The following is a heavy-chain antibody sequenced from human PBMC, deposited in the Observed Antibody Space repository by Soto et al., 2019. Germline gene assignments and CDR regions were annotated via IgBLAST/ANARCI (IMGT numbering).Heavy chain of an antibody. D-gene: IGHD1-20*01. J-gene: IGHJ6*02. CDR3: ARDGSVFEQGQYYYYGMDV. CDR1: GYTFTSYG. Sequence: ASVKVSCKASGYTFTSYGISWVRQAPGQGLEWMGWISAYNGNTNYAQKLQGRVTMTTDTSTSTAYMELRSLRSDDTAVYYCARDGSVFEQGQYYYYGMDVWGQGTMVTVSS. V-gene: IGHV1-18*01. CDR2: ISAYNGNT.